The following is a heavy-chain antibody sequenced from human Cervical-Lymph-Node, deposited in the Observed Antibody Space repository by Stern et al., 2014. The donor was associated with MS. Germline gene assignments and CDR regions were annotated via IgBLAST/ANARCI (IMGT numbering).Heavy chain of an antibody. D-gene: IGHD6-19*01. Sequence: EDQLVESGAEVKKPGESLRISCKGSGRNFTNFWIGWVRQMPGKGLEWMGVIYPGDSDTRYNPAFQGQVTFSADKSVSTVYLQWSSLRASDTAIYYCARQIQGQWLITYFDSWGQGTLVTVSS. CDR1: GRNFTNFW. J-gene: IGHJ4*02. CDR2: IYPGDSDT. V-gene: IGHV5-51*01. CDR3: ARQIQGQWLITYFDS.